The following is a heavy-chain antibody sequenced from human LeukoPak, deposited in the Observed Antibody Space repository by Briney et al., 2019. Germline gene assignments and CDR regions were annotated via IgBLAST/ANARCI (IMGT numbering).Heavy chain of an antibody. Sequence: SGWSLRLSWAAPGFTFSSYEMNWVRQAPGKGLEGVSYISSSGSTIYYADSVKGRFTISRDNAKNSLYLQMNSLRAEDTAVYYCARAYYDFWSGYYYYYMDVWGKGTTATVSS. J-gene: IGHJ6*03. CDR2: ISSSGSTI. CDR1: GFTFSSYE. D-gene: IGHD3-3*01. CDR3: ARAYYDFWSGYYYYYMDV. V-gene: IGHV3-48*03.